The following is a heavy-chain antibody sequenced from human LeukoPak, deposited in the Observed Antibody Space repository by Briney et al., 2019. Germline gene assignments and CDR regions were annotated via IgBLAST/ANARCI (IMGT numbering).Heavy chain of an antibody. V-gene: IGHV3-23*01. CDR1: GFTFSSYA. CDR3: AKVDDFWSGYYTYFDY. CDR2: ISGSGGST. J-gene: IGHJ4*02. Sequence: PGGSLRLSCAASGFTFSSYAMSWVRQAPGKGLEWVSAISGSGGSTYYADSVKGRFTISRGNSKNTLYLQMNSLRAEDTAVYYCAKVDDFWSGYYTYFDYWGQGTLVTVSS. D-gene: IGHD3-3*01.